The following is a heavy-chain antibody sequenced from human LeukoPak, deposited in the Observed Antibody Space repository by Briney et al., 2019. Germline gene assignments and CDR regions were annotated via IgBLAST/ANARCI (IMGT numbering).Heavy chain of an antibody. CDR2: ISYDGSNK. D-gene: IGHD3-22*01. CDR3: ARVMGIDSSGYYAFGIDY. V-gene: IGHV3-33*05. J-gene: IGHJ4*02. Sequence: GGSLSLSCAASGFTFSSYGMPWVRQAPGKGLEWVAVISYDGSNKYYADSVKGRFTISRDNAKNTLYLQMNSLRAEDTAVYYCARVMGIDSSGYYAFGIDYWGQGTLVTVSS. CDR1: GFTFSSYG.